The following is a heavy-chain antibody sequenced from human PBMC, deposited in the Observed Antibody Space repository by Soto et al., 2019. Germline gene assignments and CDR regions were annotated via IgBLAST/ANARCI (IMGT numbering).Heavy chain of an antibody. CDR1: GGSFRGYY. CDR2: INHSGST. Sequence: SETLSLTCAVYGGSFRGYYWTWIRQPPGTGLEWIGEINHSGSTNYNPSLKSRVTISVDTSKNQFSLKLSSVTAADTAVYYCARQDTAMVRWDFYYGMDVWGQGITVS. V-gene: IGHV4-34*01. J-gene: IGHJ6*02. CDR3: ARQDTAMVRWDFYYGMDV. D-gene: IGHD5-18*01.